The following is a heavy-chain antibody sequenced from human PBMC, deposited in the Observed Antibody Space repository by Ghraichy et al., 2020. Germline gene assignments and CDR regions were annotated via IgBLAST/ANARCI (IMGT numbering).Heavy chain of an antibody. D-gene: IGHD2-21*01. Sequence: GGSLRLSCVASGFTVSSKYMSWVRQTPGRGLEWVSVLCSGGAAYYADSVRGGFTISRDNSENTLYLQMNSLRAGDTAVYYCVKDIGGGESFDFWSQGTLVTVSA. CDR3: VKDIGGGESFDF. V-gene: IGHV3-53*01. CDR1: GFTVSSKY. J-gene: IGHJ4*02. CDR2: LCSGGAA.